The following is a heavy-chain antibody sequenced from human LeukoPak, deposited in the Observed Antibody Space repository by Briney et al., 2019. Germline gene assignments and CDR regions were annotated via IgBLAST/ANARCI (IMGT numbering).Heavy chain of an antibody. V-gene: IGHV4-39*01. D-gene: IGHD1-26*01. CDR3: ARVTYSDKYYPAHFDS. CDR1: GGSISSSSYY. J-gene: IGHJ4*02. CDR2: IYYSGST. Sequence: SETLSLTCTVSGGSISSSSYYWGWIRQPPGKGLEWIGSIYYSGSTYYNPSLKSRVTISVDTSKNQFSLKLSSVTAADTAVYYCARVTYSDKYYPAHFDSWGQGTLVTVSS.